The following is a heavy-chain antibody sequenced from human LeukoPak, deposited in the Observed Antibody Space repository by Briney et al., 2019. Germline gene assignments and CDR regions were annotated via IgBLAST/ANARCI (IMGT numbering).Heavy chain of an antibody. V-gene: IGHV1-69*13. CDR2: IIPIFGTA. D-gene: IGHD2-21*01. Sequence: SVKVSCKASGGTFISYAISWVRQAPGQGLEWMGGIIPIFGTANYAQKFQGRVTITADESTSTAYMELSSLRSEDTAVYYCARSAIERGLLDCWGQGTLVTVSS. CDR3: ARSAIERGLLDC. J-gene: IGHJ4*02. CDR1: GGTFISYA.